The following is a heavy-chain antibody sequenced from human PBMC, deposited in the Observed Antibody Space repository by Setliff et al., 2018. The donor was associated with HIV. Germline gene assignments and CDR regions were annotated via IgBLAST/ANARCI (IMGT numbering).Heavy chain of an antibody. Sequence: SETLSLTCTVSGGSISSGSYYWSWIRQPAGKGLEWIGHIYTSGSTNYNPSLKSRVTISVDTSKNQFSLKLSSVTAADTAVYYCARVPFGVHRYYFDSWGQGKLVTVSS. V-gene: IGHV4-61*09. CDR1: GGSISSGSYY. J-gene: IGHJ4*02. D-gene: IGHD3-16*01. CDR2: IYTSGST. CDR3: ARVPFGVHRYYFDS.